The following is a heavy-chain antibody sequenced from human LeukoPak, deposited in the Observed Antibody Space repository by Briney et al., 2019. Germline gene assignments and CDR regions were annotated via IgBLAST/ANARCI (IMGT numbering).Heavy chain of an antibody. CDR1: GFTFSSYA. Sequence: GGSLRLSCAASGFTFSSYAMHWARQAPGKGLEYVSGISSDGGSPFHVNSVKGRFTISRDNSKDTLYLQMGSLGAEDMAVYYCAREYCSGGRCQYYFDYWGQGTLVTVSS. J-gene: IGHJ4*02. V-gene: IGHV3-64*01. D-gene: IGHD2-15*01. CDR3: AREYCSGGRCQYYFDY. CDR2: ISSDGGSP.